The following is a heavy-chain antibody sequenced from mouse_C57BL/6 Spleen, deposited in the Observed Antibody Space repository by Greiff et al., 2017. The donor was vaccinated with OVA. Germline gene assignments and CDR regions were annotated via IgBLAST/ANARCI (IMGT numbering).Heavy chain of an antibody. J-gene: IGHJ1*03. CDR1: GYAFSSYW. CDR3: ARIYYYGAGVWYFDV. Sequence: VQLVESGAELVKPGASVKISCKASGYAFSSYWMNWVKQRPGKGLEWIGQIYPGDGDTNYNGKFKGKATLTADKSSSTAYMQLSSLTSEDSAVYFCARIYYYGAGVWYFDVWGTGTTVTVSS. D-gene: IGHD1-1*01. CDR2: IYPGDGDT. V-gene: IGHV1-80*01.